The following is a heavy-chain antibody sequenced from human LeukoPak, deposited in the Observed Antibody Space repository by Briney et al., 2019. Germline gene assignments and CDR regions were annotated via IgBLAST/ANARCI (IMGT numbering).Heavy chain of an antibody. V-gene: IGHV4-59*01. CDR2: IYYSGST. J-gene: IGHJ6*02. D-gene: IGHD5-18*01. CDR1: GGSISSYY. Sequence: ETLSLTCTVSGGSISSYYWSWIRQPPGKGLEWIGYIYYSGSTNYNPSLKSRVTISVDTSKNQFSLKLSSVTAADTAVYYCAADTRDRYSYGYVYYYYYGMDVWGQGTTVTVSS. CDR3: AADTRDRYSYGYVYYYYYGMDV.